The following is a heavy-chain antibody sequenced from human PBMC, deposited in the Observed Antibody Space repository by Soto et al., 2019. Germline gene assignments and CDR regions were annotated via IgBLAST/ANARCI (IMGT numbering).Heavy chain of an antibody. CDR1: GFAFGGFT. CDR3: TRGGVGTTGSCDF. V-gene: IGHV3-23*01. CDR2: ISGSAART. J-gene: IGHJ4*02. D-gene: IGHD6-13*01. Sequence: VQVLESGGGLVQPGGSLRLSCSVSGFAFGGFTMTWVRQAPGKGLEWVSSISGSAARTYYADSVQGRFTISRDNSKSTLYLQMNSLRVEDTAECDCTRGGVGTTGSCDFWGQGTLVAVSS.